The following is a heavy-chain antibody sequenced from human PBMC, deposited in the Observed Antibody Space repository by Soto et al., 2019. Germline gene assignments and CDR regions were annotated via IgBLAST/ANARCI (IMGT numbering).Heavy chain of an antibody. CDR3: ATLHSNYPRPDRMGV. D-gene: IGHD4-4*01. V-gene: IGHV1-69*01. CDR2: IIPIFGTA. Sequence: QVQLVQSGAEVKKPGSSVKVSCKASGGTFSSYAISWVRQAPGQGLEWMGGIIPIFGTANYAQKFQGRVTITADETTSTAYMELISVRSEDTAVYYCATLHSNYPRPDRMGVWGQGTTVTVSS. CDR1: GGTFSSYA. J-gene: IGHJ6*02.